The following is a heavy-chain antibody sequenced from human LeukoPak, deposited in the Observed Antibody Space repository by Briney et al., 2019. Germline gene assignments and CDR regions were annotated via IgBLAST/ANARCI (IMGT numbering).Heavy chain of an antibody. CDR3: ARGRRYSSSWRARYYYGMDV. CDR1: GGSFSGYY. CDR2: TNHSGST. Sequence: SETLTLTCAVHGGSFSGYYWSWIRQPPGKGLEWIGETNHSGSTNYNPSLKSRVTISVDTSKNQFSLKLSSVTAADTAVYYCARGRRYSSSWRARYYYGMDVWGQGTTVTVSS. V-gene: IGHV4-34*01. D-gene: IGHD6-13*01. J-gene: IGHJ6*02.